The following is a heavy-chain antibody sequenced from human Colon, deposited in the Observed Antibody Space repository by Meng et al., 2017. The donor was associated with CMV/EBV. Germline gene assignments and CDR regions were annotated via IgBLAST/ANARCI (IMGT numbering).Heavy chain of an antibody. J-gene: IGHJ3*02. CDR2: IWYDGKTI. Sequence: GGSLRLSCAASGFTFSSCVMHWVRQAPGEGLEWLALIWYDGKTINYADSMKGRFTISRDTSKSTLYLQMNSMRPEDTAVYYCAKEGEGLVSDAFDIWGHGTMVTVSS. CDR3: AKEGEGLVSDAFDI. D-gene: IGHD3/OR15-3a*01. CDR1: GFTFSSCV. V-gene: IGHV3-30*02.